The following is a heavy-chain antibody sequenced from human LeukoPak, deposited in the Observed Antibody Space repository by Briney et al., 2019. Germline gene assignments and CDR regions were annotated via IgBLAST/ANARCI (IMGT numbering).Heavy chain of an antibody. CDR2: IYYNGIT. CDR1: EFNVSSNY. D-gene: IGHD1-14*01. CDR3: ARHAFRSQYNPNDL. V-gene: IGHV3-66*04. J-gene: IGHJ4*02. Sequence: AGGSLRLSCTAPEFNVSSNYISWIRQAPGGRLEWLSVIYYNGITFYSDSVKGRFTISRDNSKNTVYLQMNSLRGEDTAIYYCARHAFRSQYNPNDLWGQGTLVAVSS.